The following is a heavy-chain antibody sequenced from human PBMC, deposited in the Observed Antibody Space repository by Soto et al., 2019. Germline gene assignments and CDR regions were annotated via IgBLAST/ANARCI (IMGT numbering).Heavy chain of an antibody. CDR1: GFTFSSYA. V-gene: IGHV3-23*01. J-gene: IGHJ3*02. D-gene: IGHD7-27*01. CDR3: AKDPLGILGAFDI. CDR2: ISGSGGST. Sequence: GGSLRLSCAASGFTFSSYAMSWVRQAPGKGLEWVSAISGSGGSTYYADSVKGRFTISRDNSKNTLYLQMNSLRAEDAAVYYCAKDPLGILGAFDIWGQGTMVTVSS.